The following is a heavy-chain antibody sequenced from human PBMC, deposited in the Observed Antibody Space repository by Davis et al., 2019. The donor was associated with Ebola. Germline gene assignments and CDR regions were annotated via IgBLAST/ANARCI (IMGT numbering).Heavy chain of an antibody. D-gene: IGHD3-3*01. CDR3: ARLFYRRGWFDP. J-gene: IGHJ5*02. Sequence: ASVKVFCKASGYTFTSYYLHWVRQAPGQGLEWMGIINPSGGSTSYAQKFQGRVTMTRDTSTSTVYMELSSLRSEDTAVYYCARLFYRRGWFDPWGQGTLVTVSS. V-gene: IGHV1-46*01. CDR2: INPSGGST. CDR1: GYTFTSYY.